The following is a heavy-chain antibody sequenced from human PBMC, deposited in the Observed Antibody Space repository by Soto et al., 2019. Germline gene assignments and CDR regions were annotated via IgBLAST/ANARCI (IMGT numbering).Heavy chain of an antibody. D-gene: IGHD4-17*01. V-gene: IGHV3-21*01. CDR2: ISSSSSYI. Sequence: GGSLRLSCAASGFTFSSYSMNWVRQAPGKGLEWVSSISSSSSYIYYADSVKGRFTISRDNAKNSLYLQMNSLRAEDTAVYYCARALLRNYGDYVVVAAFDIWGQGTMVTVSS. CDR1: GFTFSSYS. CDR3: ARALLRNYGDYVVVAAFDI. J-gene: IGHJ3*02.